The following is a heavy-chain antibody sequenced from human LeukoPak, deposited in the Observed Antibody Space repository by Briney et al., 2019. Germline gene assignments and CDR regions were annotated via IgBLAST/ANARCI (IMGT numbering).Heavy chain of an antibody. Sequence: GASLRLSCAASGFTFSSYAMSWVRQAPGKGLEWVSAISGSGGSTYYADSVKGRFTISRDNSKNTLYLQMNSLRAEDTAVYYCAKPGLRYFDWLQNWFDPWGQGTLVTVSS. D-gene: IGHD3-9*01. CDR2: ISGSGGST. CDR3: AKPGLRYFDWLQNWFDP. J-gene: IGHJ5*02. V-gene: IGHV3-23*01. CDR1: GFTFSSYA.